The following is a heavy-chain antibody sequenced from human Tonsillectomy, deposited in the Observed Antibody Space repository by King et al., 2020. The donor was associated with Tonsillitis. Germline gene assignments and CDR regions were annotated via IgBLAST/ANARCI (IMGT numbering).Heavy chain of an antibody. D-gene: IGHD2-15*01. Sequence: QLVQSGAEVKKPGASVKVSCKASGYTFTSHDINWVRQATGQGLEWMGWMNPNSGNTGYAQKFQGRVTMTRSTSISTAYMELSSLRSEDTAVDYCARGRVSPDCSGGSCYHDDFWGQGTLVTISS. CDR3: ARGRVSPDCSGGSCYHDDF. CDR2: MNPNSGNT. V-gene: IGHV1-8*01. J-gene: IGHJ4*02. CDR1: GYTFTSHD.